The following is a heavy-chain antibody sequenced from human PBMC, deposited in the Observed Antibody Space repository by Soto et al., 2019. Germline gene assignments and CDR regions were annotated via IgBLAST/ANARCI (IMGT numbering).Heavy chain of an antibody. CDR3: ARVGVRGLSPNGGFDP. J-gene: IGHJ5*02. CDR1: GYSISSGYY. D-gene: IGHD3-10*01. CDR2: IYHSGST. Sequence: SETLSLTCTVSGYSISSGYYWGWIRQPPGKGLEWIGSIYHSGSTYYNPSLKSRVTISVDTSKNQFSLKLSSVTAADTAVYYCARVGVRGLSPNGGFDPWGQGTLVTVSS. V-gene: IGHV4-38-2*02.